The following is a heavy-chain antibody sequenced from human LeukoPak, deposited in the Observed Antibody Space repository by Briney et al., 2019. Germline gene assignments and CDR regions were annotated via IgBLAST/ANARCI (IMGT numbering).Heavy chain of an antibody. D-gene: IGHD3-22*01. Sequence: GGSLRLSCAASGFTFSSYAMSWVRQAPGKGLDWVSGISGSGGGTNYADSVKGRFTISRDNSKNTLYLQMNSLRAEDTAVYYCAKGSSGGYYRSFHYWGQGTLVTVSS. CDR3: AKGSSGGYYRSFHY. CDR1: GFTFSSYA. CDR2: ISGSGGGT. J-gene: IGHJ4*02. V-gene: IGHV3-23*01.